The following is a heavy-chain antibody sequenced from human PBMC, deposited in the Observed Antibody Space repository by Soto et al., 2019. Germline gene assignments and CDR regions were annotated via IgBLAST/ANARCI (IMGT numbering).Heavy chain of an antibody. J-gene: IGHJ4*02. CDR1: GGYISSSSYY. Sequence: PSETLSLTCTVSGGYISSSSYYWGWIRQPPGKGLEWIGSIYYSGSTYYDPSLKSRVTISVDTSKNQFSLKLSSVTAADTAVYYCARLRTDYYDSSGYYVFDYWGQGTLVTVSS. V-gene: IGHV4-39*01. CDR3: ARLRTDYYDSSGYYVFDY. CDR2: IYYSGST. D-gene: IGHD3-22*01.